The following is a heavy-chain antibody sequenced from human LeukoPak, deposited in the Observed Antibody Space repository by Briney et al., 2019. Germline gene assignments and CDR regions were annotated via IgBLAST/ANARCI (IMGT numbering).Heavy chain of an antibody. CDR2: ISGSGGST. J-gene: IGHJ3*01. D-gene: IGHD3-22*01. Sequence: PGGSLRLSCAASGFTFSSYAMSWVRQAPGKGLEWVSAISGSGGSTYYADSVKGRFTISRDNSKNTLYLQMNSLRAEDTAVYYCARDTSYYYDSSGYILWGQGTMVTVSS. V-gene: IGHV3-23*01. CDR3: ARDTSYYYDSSGYIL. CDR1: GFTFSSYA.